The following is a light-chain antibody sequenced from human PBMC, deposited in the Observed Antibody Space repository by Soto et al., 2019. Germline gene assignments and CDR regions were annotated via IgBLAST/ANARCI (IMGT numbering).Light chain of an antibody. CDR2: TAS. Sequence: QMTQSPSTLSGSVGDRVTITCRASQTISRWLAWYQQKPGKAPRLLIYTASTLESGVPSRFSASGSGTEFTLTISSLHPDDFATYYCQEYNNYWTCGQGTKVDI. CDR1: QTISRW. J-gene: IGKJ1*01. CDR3: QEYNNYWT. V-gene: IGKV1-5*01.